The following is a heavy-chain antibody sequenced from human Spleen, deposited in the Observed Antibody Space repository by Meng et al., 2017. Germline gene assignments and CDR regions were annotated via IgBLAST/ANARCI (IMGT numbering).Heavy chain of an antibody. CDR2: ISSSSSYI. D-gene: IGHD6-13*01. Sequence: GESLKISCAASGFTFSSYSMNWVRQAPGKGLEWVSSISSSSSYIYYADSVKGRFTISRDNAKNSLYLQMNSLRAEDTAVYFCARLGYSSSSFDYWGQGTLVTVSS. CDR3: ARLGYSSSSFDY. V-gene: IGHV3-21*01. J-gene: IGHJ4*02. CDR1: GFTFSSYS.